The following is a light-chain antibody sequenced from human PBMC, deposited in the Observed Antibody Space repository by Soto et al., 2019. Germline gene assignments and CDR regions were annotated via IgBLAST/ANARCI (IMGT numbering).Light chain of an antibody. V-gene: IGLV2-14*01. Sequence: QSAPTQPASVSGSPGQSITISCTGTSSDVGGYNYVSWYQQQPGKAPKFMIYDVTNRPSGVSNRFSGSKSGNTASLTISGLQAEDEADYYCCSYTTSNTRQIVFGTGTKVT. J-gene: IGLJ1*01. CDR1: SSDVGGYNY. CDR2: DVT. CDR3: CSYTTSNTRQIV.